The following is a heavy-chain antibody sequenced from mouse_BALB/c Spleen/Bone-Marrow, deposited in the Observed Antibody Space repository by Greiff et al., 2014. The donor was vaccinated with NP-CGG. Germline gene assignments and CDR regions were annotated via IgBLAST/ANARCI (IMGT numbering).Heavy chain of an antibody. V-gene: IGHV5-6-5*01. CDR2: ISSGGST. J-gene: IGHJ4*01. CDR3: ARGGGYYYAMDY. CDR1: GFTFSSYA. Sequence: EVMLVESGGGLVKPRGSLKLSCAASGFTFSSYAMSWVRQTPEKRLEWVASISSGGSTYYPDSVKGRFTISRDNARNILYLQMSSLRSEDTAMYYCARGGGYYYAMDYWGQGTSVTVSS.